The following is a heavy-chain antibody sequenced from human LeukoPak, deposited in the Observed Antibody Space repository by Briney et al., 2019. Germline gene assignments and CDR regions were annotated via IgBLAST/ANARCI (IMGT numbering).Heavy chain of an antibody. CDR3: AKRQVTIVGQNYFDY. Sequence: PGGSLRLSCAASGFXLSSYAITWVRQAPGKGLEWVSTIGASGGGTFYADSVKGRFTISRDNSKNMLYLQMNSLRADDTAVYYCAKRQVTIVGQNYFDYWGQGTLVTVSS. CDR2: IGASGGGT. V-gene: IGHV3-23*01. CDR1: GFXLSSYA. J-gene: IGHJ4*02. D-gene: IGHD2-21*02.